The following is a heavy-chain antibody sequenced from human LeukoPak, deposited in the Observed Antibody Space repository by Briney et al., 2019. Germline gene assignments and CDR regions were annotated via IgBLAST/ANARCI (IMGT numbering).Heavy chain of an antibody. V-gene: IGHV3-7*03. J-gene: IGHJ4*02. CDR2: IKQDGSEK. CDR3: ARDGILIYVWGSRTPAYYFDY. CDR1: GFTFSTYW. Sequence: GGSLRLSCAASGFTFSTYWMTWVRQAPGKRLEWVANIKQDGSEKYFVDSVKGRFTISRDNAKNSLYLQMNSLRAEDTAVYYCARDGILIYVWGSRTPAYYFDYWGQGTLVTVSS. D-gene: IGHD3-16*01.